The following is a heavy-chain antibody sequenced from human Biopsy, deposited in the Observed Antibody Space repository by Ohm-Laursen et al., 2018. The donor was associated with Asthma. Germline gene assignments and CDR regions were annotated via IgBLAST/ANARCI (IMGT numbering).Heavy chain of an antibody. D-gene: IGHD3-3*02. CDR1: GFTVSTNG. CDR2: IKHDGTEK. Sequence: SLRLSCSAPGFTVSTNGMSWVRQAPGKGLEWVANIKHDGTEKNHVDSLKGRFTISRDNAKNSLYLQMNSLRAEDTAVYYCARTFHFWSPYHAEHYQLWGQGTLVTVPS. J-gene: IGHJ1*01. V-gene: IGHV3-7*01. CDR3: ARTFHFWSPYHAEHYQL.